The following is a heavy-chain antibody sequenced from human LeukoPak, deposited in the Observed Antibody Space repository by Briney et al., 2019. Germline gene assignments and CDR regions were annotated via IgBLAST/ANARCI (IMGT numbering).Heavy chain of an antibody. CDR3: ANTKGGSYYFDY. J-gene: IGHJ4*02. CDR1: GFTFDDYA. D-gene: IGHD1-26*01. Sequence: GGSLRLSCAASGFTFDDYAMSWVRQAPGKGLEWVSAISGSGGSTYYADSVKGRFTISRDNSKNTLYLQMNSLRAEDTAAYYCANTKGGSYYFDYWGQGTLVTVSS. V-gene: IGHV3-23*01. CDR2: ISGSGGST.